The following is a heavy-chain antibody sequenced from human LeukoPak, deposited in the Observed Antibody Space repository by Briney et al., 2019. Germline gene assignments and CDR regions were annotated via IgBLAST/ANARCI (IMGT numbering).Heavy chain of an antibody. CDR2: INHSGST. J-gene: IGHJ4*02. Sequence: SETLSLTCAVYGGSFSGYYWSWIRQPPGKGLEWIGEINHSGSTNYNPSLKSRVTISVDTSKNQFSLKLSSVTAADTAVYYCARGRANYYGSGSTDYWGQGTLVTVSS. CDR1: GGSFSGYY. CDR3: ARGRANYYGSGSTDY. D-gene: IGHD3-10*01. V-gene: IGHV4-34*01.